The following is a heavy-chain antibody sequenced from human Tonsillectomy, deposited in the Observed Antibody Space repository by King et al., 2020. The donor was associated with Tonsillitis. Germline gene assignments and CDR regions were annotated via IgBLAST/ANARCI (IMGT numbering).Heavy chain of an antibody. D-gene: IGHD5-12*01. J-gene: IGHJ5*02. CDR2: IYWNDDK. CDR1: GFSLSTSGVG. Sequence: ITLKESGPTLVKPTQTLTLTCTFSGFSLSTSGVGVGWIRQPPGKALEWLVLIYWNDDKRYSPSLKSRLTITKDTSKNQVVLTMTNMDPVDTATYYCAKGGVAGGGYDFGNNWFDPWGQGTLVTVSS. CDR3: AKGGVAGGGYDFGNNWFDP. V-gene: IGHV2-5*01.